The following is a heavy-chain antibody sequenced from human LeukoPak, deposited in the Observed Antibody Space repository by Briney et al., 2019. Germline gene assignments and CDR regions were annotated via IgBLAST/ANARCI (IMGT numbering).Heavy chain of an antibody. J-gene: IGHJ4*02. Sequence: SETLSLTCTVSGGSISSGSYYWNWIRQPPGKGLEWLGRIYTSGSTNYNPSLKSRVTISLDTSKNQFSLKLSSVTAADTAVYYCARGGWFGESPFDYWGQGTLVTVSS. CDR1: GGSISSGSYY. D-gene: IGHD3-10*01. CDR2: IYTSGST. CDR3: ARGGWFGESPFDY. V-gene: IGHV4-61*02.